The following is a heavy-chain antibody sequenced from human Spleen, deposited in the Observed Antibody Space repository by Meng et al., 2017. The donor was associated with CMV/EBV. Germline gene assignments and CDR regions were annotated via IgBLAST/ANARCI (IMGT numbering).Heavy chain of an antibody. D-gene: IGHD2-2*02. Sequence: FPFTTYGMPWVRQPPGKGVEWLSAITGSGSSRYYVDSVEGRFTISRDNSKNTLYLEMKSLRVDDTAVYYCAKGGRAVSAAIGGWFDPWGQGTLVTVSS. CDR2: ITGSGSSR. J-gene: IGHJ5*02. V-gene: IGHV3-23*01. CDR3: AKGGRAVSAAIGGWFDP. CDR1: FPFTTYG.